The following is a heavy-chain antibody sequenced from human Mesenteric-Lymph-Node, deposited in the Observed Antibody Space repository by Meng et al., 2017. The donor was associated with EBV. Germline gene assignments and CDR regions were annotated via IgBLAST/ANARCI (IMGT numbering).Heavy chain of an antibody. D-gene: IGHD5-12*01. V-gene: IGHV3-74*01. CDR2: VDGAGSSI. Sequence: GGGLVPLRQCLCVSCAGAGFIFSSYWTRWVRHGPGKGLVWISRVDGAGSSIAYADAVKGRFTIYRDNAKNTLYLQLNSLRAEDTAVYYCARAEFSGPSLVYWGQGTLVTVSS. CDR1: GFIFSSYW. CDR3: ARAEFSGPSLVY. J-gene: IGHJ4*02.